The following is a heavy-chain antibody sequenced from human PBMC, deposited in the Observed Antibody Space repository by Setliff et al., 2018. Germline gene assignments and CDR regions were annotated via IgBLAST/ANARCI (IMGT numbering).Heavy chain of an antibody. J-gene: IGHJ4*02. D-gene: IGHD2-15*01. CDR1: GFTFSSYG. V-gene: IGHV3-33*01. CDR3: ARGGNLIYYFDY. CDR2: IWYDGSNK. Sequence: PGGSLRLSCAASGFTFSSYGMHWVRQAPGKGLEWVAVIWYDGSNKYYADSVKGRFTISRDNSKNTLYLQMNSLRAEDTAVYYCARGGNLIYYFDYWGQGTRVTVSS.